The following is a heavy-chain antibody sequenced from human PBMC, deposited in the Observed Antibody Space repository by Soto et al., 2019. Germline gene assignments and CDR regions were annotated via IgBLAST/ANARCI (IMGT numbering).Heavy chain of an antibody. CDR2: ISYDGSNK. CDR1: GFTFSSYA. J-gene: IGHJ4*02. CDR3: ARAGSSWYFDY. Sequence: PGGSLRLSCAASGFTFSSYAMHWVRQAPGKGLEWVAVISYDGSNKYYADSVKGRFTISRDSSKNTLYLQMNSLRAEDTAVYYCARAGSSWYFDYWGQGTLVTVSS. D-gene: IGHD6-13*01. V-gene: IGHV3-30-3*01.